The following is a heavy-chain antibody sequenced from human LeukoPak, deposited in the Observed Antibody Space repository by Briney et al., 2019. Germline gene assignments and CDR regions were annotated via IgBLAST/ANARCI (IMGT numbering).Heavy chain of an antibody. V-gene: IGHV1-2*02. CDR3: ARVQHQLLFGWFDP. Sequence: ASVKVSCKASGYTFTGYYMHWVRQAPGQGLEWMGWINPNSGGTNYAQKFQGRVTMTRDTSISTAYMEPSRLRSDDTAVYYCARVQHQLLFGWFDPWGQGTLVTVSS. CDR1: GYTFTGYY. D-gene: IGHD2-2*01. J-gene: IGHJ5*02. CDR2: INPNSGGT.